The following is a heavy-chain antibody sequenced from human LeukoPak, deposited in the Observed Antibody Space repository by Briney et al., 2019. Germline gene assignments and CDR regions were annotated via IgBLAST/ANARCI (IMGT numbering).Heavy chain of an antibody. V-gene: IGHV3-20*04. CDR1: GFTLDDYG. D-gene: IGHD1-26*01. CDR3: TRDRVVGPYQDYSYMDV. CDR2: VNWNGGST. Sequence: GGSLRLSCAASGFTLDDYGVNWVRHAPGKGLEWVSGVNWNGGSTNYAYSVKGRFTISRDNARNSVYLQMNSLRAEDTALYFCTRDRVVGPYQDYSYMDVWGNGTTVTVSS. J-gene: IGHJ6*03.